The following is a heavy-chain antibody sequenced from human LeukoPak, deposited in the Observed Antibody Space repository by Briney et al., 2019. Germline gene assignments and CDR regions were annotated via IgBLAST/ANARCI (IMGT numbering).Heavy chain of an antibody. CDR3: AHRVSSGFDY. D-gene: IGHD6-25*01. V-gene: IGHV2-5*01. CDR1: GFSLTTGGVA. J-gene: IGHJ4*02. Sequence: SGPTLVNPTQTPTSTCTFTGFSLTTGGVAVGWIRQPPGKALEWLALISRNDDKRYSPSLKSRLTISKDTSKNQVVLTMTNMDPVDTATYYCAHRVSSGFDYWGQGTLVTVSS. CDR2: ISRNDDK.